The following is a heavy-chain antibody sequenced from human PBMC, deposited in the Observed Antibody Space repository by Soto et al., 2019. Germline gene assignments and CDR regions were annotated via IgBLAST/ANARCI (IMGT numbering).Heavy chain of an antibody. CDR3: GREAMIRMGEYYDGRDG. CDR2: IYYSGST. J-gene: IGHJ6*02. V-gene: IGHV4-30-4*01. CDR1: GGSISSGDYY. D-gene: IGHD3-16*01. Sequence: QVQLQESGPGLVKPSQTLSLTCTVSGGSISSGDYYWIWIRQPPGKGLEWIGYIYYSGSTYSNPSLKSRVTISVDTSNNQFSLKLSSVTAADTAVYYCGREAMIRMGEYYDGRDGWGQGTTVTVSS.